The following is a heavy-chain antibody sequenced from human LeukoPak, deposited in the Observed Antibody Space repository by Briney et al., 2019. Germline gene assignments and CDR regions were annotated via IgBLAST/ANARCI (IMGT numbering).Heavy chain of an antibody. CDR3: ARAACSSASCFYFFDQ. V-gene: IGHV4-59*01. Sequence: SETLSLTCTVSGGSISTYYWSWIRQPPGKGLEWMGYIHYTENTDYNPSLKSRVTISVGTSKNQFSLKLNSVTAADTAVYYCARAACSSASCFYFFDQWGQGTLVTVSS. CDR1: GGSISTYY. J-gene: IGHJ4*02. D-gene: IGHD2-2*01. CDR2: IHYTENT.